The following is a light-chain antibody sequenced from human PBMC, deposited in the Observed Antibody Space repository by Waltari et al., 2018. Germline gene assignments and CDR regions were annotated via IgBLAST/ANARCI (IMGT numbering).Light chain of an antibody. CDR2: DSS. Sequence: EIVLTQSPATLSLSPGERATLSCRASQSVSTYLAWYQQRPGQPPRLLIYDSSFRATGIPARFSGSGSETDFTLTISSLEPDDFAVYYCQQRYKWPLTFGGGSKVEI. V-gene: IGKV3-11*01. CDR3: QQRYKWPLT. J-gene: IGKJ4*01. CDR1: QSVSTY.